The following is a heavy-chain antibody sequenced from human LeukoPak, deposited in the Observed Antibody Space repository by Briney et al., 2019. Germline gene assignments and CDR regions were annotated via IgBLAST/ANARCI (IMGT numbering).Heavy chain of an antibody. Sequence: SETLSLTCSVSGGSVSSRNYSWTWIRQPPGRGLEWIGYIYNSGSTKCNPSLKSRVTISVDTSKNQFSLKLSSVTAADTAVYYCATDRQVYGSGEYYFDYWGQGTLVSVSS. D-gene: IGHD3-10*01. V-gene: IGHV4-61*01. CDR1: GGSVSSRNYS. J-gene: IGHJ4*02. CDR3: ATDRQVYGSGEYYFDY. CDR2: IYNSGST.